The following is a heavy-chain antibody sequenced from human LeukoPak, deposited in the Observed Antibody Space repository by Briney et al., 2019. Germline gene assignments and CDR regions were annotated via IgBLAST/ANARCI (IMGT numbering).Heavy chain of an antibody. D-gene: IGHD5-18*01. V-gene: IGHV3-7*03. Sequence: GGSLRLSCAASGFTFSSYWMSWVRQAPGKGLEWVANIKQDGSEKYYADSVKGRFTISRDNAKNSLYLQMNSLRAEDTALYYCAKDISNTAMVGFDYWGQGTLVTVSS. CDR3: AKDISNTAMVGFDY. CDR1: GFTFSSYW. J-gene: IGHJ4*02. CDR2: IKQDGSEK.